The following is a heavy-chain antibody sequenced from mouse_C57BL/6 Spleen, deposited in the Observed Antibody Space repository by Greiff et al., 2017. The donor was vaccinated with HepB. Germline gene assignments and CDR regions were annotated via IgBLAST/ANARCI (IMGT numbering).Heavy chain of an antibody. CDR1: GFSLTSYG. D-gene: IGHD1-1*01. Sequence: QVQLKESGPGLVQPSQSLSITCTVSGFSLTSYGVHWVRQSPGKGLEWLGVIWSGGSTDYNAAFISRLSISKDNSKSQVFFKMNSLQADDTAIYYGAIYYGSREDYAMDYWGQGTSVTVSS. CDR3: AIYYGSREDYAMDY. CDR2: IWSGGST. J-gene: IGHJ4*01. V-gene: IGHV2-2*01.